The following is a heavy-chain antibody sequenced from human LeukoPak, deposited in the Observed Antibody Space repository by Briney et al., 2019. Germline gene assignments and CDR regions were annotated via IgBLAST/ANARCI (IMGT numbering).Heavy chain of an antibody. CDR3: AKVPRIAVAGIGELTDY. CDR2: ISGSGGST. CDR1: GFTFSSYA. D-gene: IGHD6-19*01. Sequence: GGSLRLSCAASGFTFSSYAMSWVRQAPGKGLEWVSAISGSGGSTYYADSVKGRSTISRDNPKNTLYLQMNSLRAEDTAVYYCAKVPRIAVAGIGELTDYWGQGTLVTVSS. V-gene: IGHV3-23*01. J-gene: IGHJ4*02.